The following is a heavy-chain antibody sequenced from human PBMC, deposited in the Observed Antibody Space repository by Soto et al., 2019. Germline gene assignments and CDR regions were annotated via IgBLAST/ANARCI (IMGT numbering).Heavy chain of an antibody. CDR3: ARKYSSGWYHFDY. CDR1: GGSFSGYY. V-gene: IGHV4-34*01. CDR2: INHSGST. D-gene: IGHD6-19*01. Sequence: QVQLQQWGAGLLKPSETLSLTCAVYGGSFSGYYWSWIRQPPGKGLEWIGEINHSGSTNYNPSLKSRVTISVDTSKNQFPLKLSSVTAADTAVYYCARKYSSGWYHFDYWGQGTLVTVSS. J-gene: IGHJ4*02.